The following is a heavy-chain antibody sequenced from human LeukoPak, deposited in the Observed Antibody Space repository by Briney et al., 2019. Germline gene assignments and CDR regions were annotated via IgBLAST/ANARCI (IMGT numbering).Heavy chain of an antibody. CDR3: ARNLAVPGTRAFDI. Sequence: SGTLSLTCAVSSGSISSNNWWSWVRQPPGKGLEWIGEIYHSGSTNYNPSLKSRVTISVDNSNNPFSLKLTSVTAADTAVYLCARNLAVPGTRAFDIWGQGTMVTVSS. J-gene: IGHJ3*02. CDR1: SGSISSNNW. V-gene: IGHV4-4*02. D-gene: IGHD6-19*01. CDR2: IYHSGST.